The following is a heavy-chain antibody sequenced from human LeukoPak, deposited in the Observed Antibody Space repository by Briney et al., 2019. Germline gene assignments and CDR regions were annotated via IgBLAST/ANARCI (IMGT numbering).Heavy chain of an antibody. J-gene: IGHJ5*02. V-gene: IGHV1-8*03. CDR2: MNPNSGNT. D-gene: IGHD2-2*01. CDR1: GYTFTSYD. Sequence: ASVKVSCKASGYTFTSYDINWVRQATGQGLEWMGWMNPNSGNTGYAQKFQGRVTITSNNSISTAYMELSSLRSEDTAVYYCARGSVCSSTSYEEWFDPWGQGTLVTVSS. CDR3: ARGSVCSSTSYEEWFDP.